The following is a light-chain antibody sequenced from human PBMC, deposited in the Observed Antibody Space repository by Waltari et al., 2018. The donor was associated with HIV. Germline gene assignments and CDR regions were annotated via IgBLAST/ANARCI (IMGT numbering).Light chain of an antibody. CDR3: TSYTSSSTLV. V-gene: IGLV2-14*03. Sequence: QSALTQPASVSGSPGQSITISCPGTSSDIGAYNYVSWYQHPPGKAPKLIIYDVTNRPSGVSNRFSGSKSGNTASLTISGLQAEDESDYYCTSYTSSSTLVFGGGTKLTVL. CDR2: DVT. J-gene: IGLJ2*01. CDR1: SSDIGAYNY.